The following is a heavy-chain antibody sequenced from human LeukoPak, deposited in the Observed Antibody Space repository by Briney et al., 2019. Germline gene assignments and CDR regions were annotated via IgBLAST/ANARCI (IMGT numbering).Heavy chain of an antibody. Sequence: PGGSLRLSCAASGFTFSSYAMHWVRQAPGKGLEWVAVISYDGSNKYYADSVKGRLTISRDNSKNTLYLQMNSLRGEDTAVYYCARGGNPSPNRFDPWGQGTLVTVSS. J-gene: IGHJ5*02. CDR2: ISYDGSNK. D-gene: IGHD3-16*01. CDR3: ARGGNPSPNRFDP. CDR1: GFTFSSYA. V-gene: IGHV3-30*04.